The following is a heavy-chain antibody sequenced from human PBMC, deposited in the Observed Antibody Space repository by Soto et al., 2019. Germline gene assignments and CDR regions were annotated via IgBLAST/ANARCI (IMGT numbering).Heavy chain of an antibody. CDR1: GDSVSNNGAT. Sequence: SQTLSLTCAISGDSVSNNGATWNWIRQSPSGGLEWLGRTYYRSKWISDYAMSVKSRISINPDTSKNQISLQLKSVTPEGTAFYYCASDPPDFYSGFDFWGQRTLVTVTS. CDR3: ASDPPDFYSGFDF. CDR2: TYYRSKWIS. J-gene: IGHJ4*02. D-gene: IGHD4-4*01. V-gene: IGHV6-1*01.